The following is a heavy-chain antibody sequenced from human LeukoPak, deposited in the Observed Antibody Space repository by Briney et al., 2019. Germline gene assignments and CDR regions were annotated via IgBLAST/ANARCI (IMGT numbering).Heavy chain of an antibody. J-gene: IGHJ4*02. V-gene: IGHV4-34*01. CDR3: ARQEGDYVDH. CDR1: GASFRGYS. Sequence: SETLSLTCAVYGASFRGYSWSWIRQPPGKGLEWIGEINHSGSTNYNPSLKSRVTISVETSKNQFSVNLSSVTAADTAVYYCARQEGDYVDHWGQGTLVTVSS. CDR2: INHSGST.